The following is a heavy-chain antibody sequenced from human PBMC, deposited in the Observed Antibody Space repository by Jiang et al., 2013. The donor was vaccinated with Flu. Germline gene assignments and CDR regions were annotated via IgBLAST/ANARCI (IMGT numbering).Heavy chain of an antibody. J-gene: IGHJ4*02. Sequence: EWMGWINPNSGGTNYAQKFQGRVTMTRDTSISTAYMELSRLRSDDTAVYYCARVVGSGSYYNSAGYWGQGTLVTVSS. CDR3: ARVVGSGSYYNSAGY. V-gene: IGHV1-2*02. CDR2: INPNSGGT. D-gene: IGHD3-10*01.